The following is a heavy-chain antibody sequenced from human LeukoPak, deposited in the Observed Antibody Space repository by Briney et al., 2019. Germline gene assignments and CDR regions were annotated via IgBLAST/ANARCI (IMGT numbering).Heavy chain of an antibody. J-gene: IGHJ4*02. CDR3: ARDRLVAARPSFDY. CDR1: GFTFSSYA. D-gene: IGHD6-6*01. V-gene: IGHV3-30-3*01. CDR2: ISFDGSNK. Sequence: GGSLRLSCAASGFTFSSYAMHWVRQAPGKGLEWVAVISFDGSNKYYANSVKGRFTISRDNSKNTLYLQMNSLRAEDTAVYYCARDRLVAARPSFDYWGQGTLVTVSS.